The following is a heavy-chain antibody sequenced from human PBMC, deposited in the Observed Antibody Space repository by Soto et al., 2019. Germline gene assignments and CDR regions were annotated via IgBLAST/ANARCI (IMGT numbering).Heavy chain of an antibody. CDR3: ARKASYYYDSSGYPTSVYYYYGMDV. Sequence: SVKVSCKASGGTFSSYAISWVRQAPGQGLEWMGGIIPIFGTANYAQKFQGRVAITADESTSTAYMELSSLRSEDTAVYYCARKASYYYDSSGYPTSVYYYYGMDVWGQGTTVTVSS. CDR2: IIPIFGTA. V-gene: IGHV1-69*13. J-gene: IGHJ6*02. CDR1: GGTFSSYA. D-gene: IGHD3-22*01.